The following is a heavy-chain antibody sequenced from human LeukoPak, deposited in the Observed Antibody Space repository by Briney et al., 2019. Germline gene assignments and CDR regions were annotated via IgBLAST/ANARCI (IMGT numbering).Heavy chain of an antibody. CDR2: IKQDGSET. CDR1: GFTFSNYW. D-gene: IGHD3-3*01. Sequence: PGGPLRLSCAASGFTFSNYWMSWVRRAPGKGLEWVANIKQDGSETYYVDSVRGRFTISRDNDKNSLYLQMNSLRAEDTAVYYCARDFWGAYRVDFFDYWGQGTLVTVSS. J-gene: IGHJ4*02. CDR3: ARDFWGAYRVDFFDY. V-gene: IGHV3-7*01.